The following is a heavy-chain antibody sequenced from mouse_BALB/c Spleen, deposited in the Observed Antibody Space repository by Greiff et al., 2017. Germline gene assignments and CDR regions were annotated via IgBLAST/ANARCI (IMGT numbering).Heavy chain of an antibody. D-gene: IGHD1-1*01. CDR2: IDPENGDT. J-gene: IGHJ3*01. CDR1: GFNITDYY. CDR3: NAVSYYYCSSAY. V-gene: IGHV14-4*02. Sequence: VQLQQSGAELVRSGASVKLSCTASGFNITDYYMHWVKQRPEQGLEWIGWIDPENGDTEYAPKFQGKATMTADTSSNTAYLQHSSLTSEDTAVYYCNAVSYYYCSSAYWGQGTLVTVSA.